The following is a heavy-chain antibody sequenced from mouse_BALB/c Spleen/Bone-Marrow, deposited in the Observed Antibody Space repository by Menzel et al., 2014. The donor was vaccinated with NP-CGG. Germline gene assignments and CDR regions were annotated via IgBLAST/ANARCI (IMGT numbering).Heavy chain of an antibody. CDR3: ARPRFAY. V-gene: IGHV1-7*01. Sequence: VKLQESGAELAKPGASVKMSCKASGYTFTSYWMHWIKQRPGQGLEWIGYITPSTGYIEYNQKFKDKATLTADKSFSTAYMQLSSLTSEDSAVYYCARPRFAYWGQGTLVTVSA. J-gene: IGHJ3*01. CDR2: ITPSTGYI. CDR1: GYTFTSYW.